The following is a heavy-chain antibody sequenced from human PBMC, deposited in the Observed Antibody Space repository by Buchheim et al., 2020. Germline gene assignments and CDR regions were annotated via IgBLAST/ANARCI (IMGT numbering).Heavy chain of an antibody. Sequence: QVQLVESGGGVVQPGRSLRLSCAASGFTFSSYAMHWVRQAPGKGLEWVAVISYDGSNKYYADSVKGRFTISRDNSKNTLYLQMNSLRAEDTAVYYCASIGKADYWGQGTL. D-gene: IGHD3-16*02. CDR3: ASIGKADY. CDR1: GFTFSSYA. CDR2: ISYDGSNK. V-gene: IGHV3-30*04. J-gene: IGHJ4*02.